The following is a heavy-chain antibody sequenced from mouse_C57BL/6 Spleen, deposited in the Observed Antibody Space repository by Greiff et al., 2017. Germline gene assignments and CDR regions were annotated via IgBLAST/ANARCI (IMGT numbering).Heavy chain of an antibody. J-gene: IGHJ3*01. D-gene: IGHD3-3*01. CDR2: INPGDGDT. CDR3: ARGDASFAY. CDR1: GYAFSSYW. Sequence: QVQLQQSGPELVKPGASVKISCKASGYAFSSYWMNWVKQRPGKGLEWIGRINPGDGDTNYNGKFKGKATLTADKSSSTAYMQLSSLTSEVSAVYFCARGDASFAYWGQGTLVTVSA. V-gene: IGHV1-82*01.